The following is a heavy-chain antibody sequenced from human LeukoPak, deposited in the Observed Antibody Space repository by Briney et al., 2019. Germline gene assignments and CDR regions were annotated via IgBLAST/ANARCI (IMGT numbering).Heavy chain of an antibody. V-gene: IGHV3-21*01. CDR1: GFTFSSYS. D-gene: IGHD6-19*01. Sequence: PGGSLRLSCAASGFTFSSYSMNWVRQAPGKGLEWVSSISSSSSYIYYADSVKGRFTISRDNAKNSLYLQMNSLRAEDTAVYYCAASSEDMGQWLAFNRFDPWGQGTLVTVSS. CDR3: AASSEDMGQWLAFNRFDP. CDR2: ISSSSSYI. J-gene: IGHJ5*02.